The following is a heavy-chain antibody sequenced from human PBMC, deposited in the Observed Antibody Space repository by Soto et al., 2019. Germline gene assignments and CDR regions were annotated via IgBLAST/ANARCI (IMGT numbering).Heavy chain of an antibody. J-gene: IGHJ2*01. CDR3: ARESHDILTGPPWVWYFDL. D-gene: IGHD3-9*01. CDR1: GGSFSGYY. V-gene: IGHV4-34*01. Sequence: QVQLQQWGAGPLRPLETLSLTCGVSGGSFSGYYWAWIRQSPGKGLEWIGEINDRGSINYNPSLKSRVSISVDRSKNHYSLQLRSVTAADTAVYYCARESHDILTGPPWVWYFDLWGRGTLVTVSS. CDR2: INDRGSI.